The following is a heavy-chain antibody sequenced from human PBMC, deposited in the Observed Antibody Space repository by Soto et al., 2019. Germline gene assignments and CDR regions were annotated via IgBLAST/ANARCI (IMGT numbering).Heavy chain of an antibody. V-gene: IGHV3-33*01. D-gene: IGHD2-8*01. CDR3: ARDRGADFYATPWFDP. J-gene: IGHJ5*02. Sequence: PWWSLRLSCAASGFTFSSYGMHWGRQAPGKGLEWVAVIWYDGSNKYYADSVKGRFTISRDNSKNTLYLQMNSLRAEDTAVYYCARDRGADFYATPWFDPWGQGTLVTVSS. CDR1: GFTFSSYG. CDR2: IWYDGSNK.